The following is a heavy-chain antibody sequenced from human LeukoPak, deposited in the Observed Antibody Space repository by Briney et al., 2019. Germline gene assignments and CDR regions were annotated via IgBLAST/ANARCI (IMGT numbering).Heavy chain of an antibody. CDR3: ATVDCGDYSYDY. Sequence: ASVKVSCKVSGYTLTELSMHWVRQAPGKGLEWMGGFDPEDGETIYAQKFQGRATMTEDTSTDTAYMELSSLRSEDTAVYYCATVDCGDYSYDYWGQGTLVTVSS. D-gene: IGHD4-17*01. CDR2: FDPEDGET. J-gene: IGHJ4*02. V-gene: IGHV1-24*01. CDR1: GYTLTELS.